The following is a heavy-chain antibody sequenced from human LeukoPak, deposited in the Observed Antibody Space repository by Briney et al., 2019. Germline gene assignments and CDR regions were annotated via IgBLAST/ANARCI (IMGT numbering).Heavy chain of an antibody. D-gene: IGHD3-3*01. J-gene: IGHJ6*03. CDR1: GGSISSYY. CDR2: IYYSGST. Sequence: SETLSLTCTVSGGSISSYYWSWIRQPPGKGLEWIGYIYYSGSTNYNPSLKSRVTISVDTSKNQFSLKLSSVTAADTAVYYCASGIFGAYYYCMDVWGKGTTVTVSS. CDR3: ASGIFGAYYYCMDV. V-gene: IGHV4-59*01.